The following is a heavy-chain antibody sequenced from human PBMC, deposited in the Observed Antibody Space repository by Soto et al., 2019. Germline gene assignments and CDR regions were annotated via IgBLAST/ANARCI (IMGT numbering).Heavy chain of an antibody. CDR3: ARVKIQLWSYYYYYYMDV. CDR1: GYTFTSYD. D-gene: IGHD5-18*01. V-gene: IGHV1-8*01. Sequence: QVQLVQSGAEVKKPGASVKVSCKASGYTFTSYDINWVRQATGQGLEWMGWMNPNSGNTGYAQKFQGRVTMTRNTSISTAYMELSCLRSEDTAVYYCARVKIQLWSYYYYYYMDVWGKGTTVTVSS. CDR2: MNPNSGNT. J-gene: IGHJ6*03.